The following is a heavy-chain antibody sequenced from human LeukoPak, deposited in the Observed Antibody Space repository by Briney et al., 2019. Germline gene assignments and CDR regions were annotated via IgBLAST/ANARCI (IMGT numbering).Heavy chain of an antibody. CDR2: IRGDSSLT. CDR1: GFAFSSDA. CDR3: AKGRIASSTFDY. J-gene: IGHJ4*02. V-gene: IGHV3-23*01. Sequence: PGGSLRLSCAASGFAFSSDAMSWVRQAPGRGLEWVSLIRGDSSLTEYADSVKARFTISRDNSKYTLYLQMNSLRAEDTAVYYCAKGRIASSTFDYWGQGTLVTVSS.